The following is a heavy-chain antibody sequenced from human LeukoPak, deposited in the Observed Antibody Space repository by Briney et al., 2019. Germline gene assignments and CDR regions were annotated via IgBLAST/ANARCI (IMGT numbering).Heavy chain of an antibody. V-gene: IGHV3-7*01. CDR1: GFTFSSYE. D-gene: IGHD6-13*01. CDR3: ARDTSDGSSWFLFQWYYFDS. CDR2: IKEDGSEK. Sequence: GGSLRLSCAASGFTFSSYEMNWVRQAPGKGLEWVVNIKEDGSEKHYVDSVKGRFTISRDNAKNSLYLQMNSLRAEDTAVYYCARDTSDGSSWFLFQWYYFDSWGQGTLVTVSS. J-gene: IGHJ4*02.